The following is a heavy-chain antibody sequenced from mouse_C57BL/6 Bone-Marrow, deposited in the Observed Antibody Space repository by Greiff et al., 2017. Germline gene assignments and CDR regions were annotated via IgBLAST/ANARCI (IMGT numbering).Heavy chain of an antibody. D-gene: IGHD1-1*01. V-gene: IGHV6-3*01. CDR1: GFTFSNYW. CDR3: TAYYYGSVWYFDV. CDR2: IRLKSDNYAT. J-gene: IGHJ1*03. Sequence: EVQLVESGGGLVQPGGSMKLSCVASGFTFSNYWMNWVRQSPEKGLEWVAQIRLKSDNYATHYAESVKGRFTISRDDSKSSVYLQMNNLRAEDTGIYYCTAYYYGSVWYFDVWGTGTTVTVSS.